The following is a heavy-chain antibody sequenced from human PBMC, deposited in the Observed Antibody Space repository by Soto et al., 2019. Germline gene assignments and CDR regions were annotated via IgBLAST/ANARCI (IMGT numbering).Heavy chain of an antibody. D-gene: IGHD3-10*01. J-gene: IGHJ3*02. Sequence: ASVKVSCKASGYTFTIYGIIWVRQAPGQGLEWMGWISAYNGNTNYAQKLQGRVTMTTDTSTSTAYMELRSLRSDDTAVYYCARDRITMVRGKKDDAFDIWGQGTMVTVSS. CDR2: ISAYNGNT. CDR1: GYTFTIYG. V-gene: IGHV1-18*01. CDR3: ARDRITMVRGKKDDAFDI.